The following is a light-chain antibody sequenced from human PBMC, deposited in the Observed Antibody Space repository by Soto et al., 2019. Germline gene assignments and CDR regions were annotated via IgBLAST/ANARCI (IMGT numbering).Light chain of an antibody. Sequence: ILMTQSPATLSVSPGERATLSCRASQSVSNNLAWYQQKPGQAPRLLIYDASTRATGIPARFSGSGSGTESTLTISGLQSEDCAVYDCQQYNNWPPWTFGQGTKVEIK. CDR3: QQYNNWPPWT. J-gene: IGKJ1*01. CDR1: QSVSNN. V-gene: IGKV3-15*01. CDR2: DAS.